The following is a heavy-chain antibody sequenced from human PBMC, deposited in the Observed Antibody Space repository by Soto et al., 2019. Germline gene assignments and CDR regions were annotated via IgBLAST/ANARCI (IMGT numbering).Heavy chain of an antibody. CDR2: IYYSGST. J-gene: IGHJ4*02. Sequence: PSETLSLTCTVSGGSVSSGSYYWSWIRQPPGKGLEWIGYIYYSGSTNYNPSLKSRVTISVDTSKNQFSLKLSSVTAADTAVYYCAREWAQDGYTFGYWGQGTLVTVSS. D-gene: IGHD5-12*01. CDR1: GGSVSSGSYY. CDR3: AREWAQDGYTFGY. V-gene: IGHV4-61*01.